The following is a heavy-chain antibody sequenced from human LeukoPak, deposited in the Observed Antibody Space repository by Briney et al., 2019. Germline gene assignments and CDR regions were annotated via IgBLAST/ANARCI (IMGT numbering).Heavy chain of an antibody. Sequence: ASVKVSCKASGYTFTSYGISWVRQAPGQGLEWMGWISAYNGNTNYAQKFQGRGTMTTDKSTSTADMELRSLRSDDTAVYYCASVQLGRLYNWFDPWGQGTLVTVSS. D-gene: IGHD1-1*01. CDR1: GYTFTSYG. J-gene: IGHJ5*02. CDR3: ASVQLGRLYNWFDP. CDR2: ISAYNGNT. V-gene: IGHV1-18*01.